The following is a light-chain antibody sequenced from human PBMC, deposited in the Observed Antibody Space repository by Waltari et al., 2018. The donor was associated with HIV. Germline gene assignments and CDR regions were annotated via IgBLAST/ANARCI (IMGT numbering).Light chain of an antibody. CDR1: SSDVGGYNY. V-gene: IGLV2-11*01. CDR2: DVS. J-gene: IGLJ1*01. CDR3: CSYAGLKV. Sequence: QSALTQPRSVSGSPGQSVTISCTGTSSDVGGYNYVSWYQQNPGKAPKLMIYDVSKRPSGVPDRFSGSKSGNTAALTISGLQAEDEADYYCCSYAGLKVFGTGTKVTVL.